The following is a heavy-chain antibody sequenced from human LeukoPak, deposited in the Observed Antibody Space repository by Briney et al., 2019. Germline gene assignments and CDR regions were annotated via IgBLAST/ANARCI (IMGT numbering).Heavy chain of an antibody. V-gene: IGHV3-7*01. CDR2: IKQDGSEK. Sequence: PGGSLRLSCAASGFTFSSYWMSWVRQAPGKGLEWVANIKQDGSEKYYVDSVKGRFTISRDNAKNSLYLQMNSLRAEDTAVYYCARDCSSTSCYRGGFDPWGQGTLVTVPS. J-gene: IGHJ5*02. D-gene: IGHD2-2*01. CDR3: ARDCSSTSCYRGGFDP. CDR1: GFTFSSYW.